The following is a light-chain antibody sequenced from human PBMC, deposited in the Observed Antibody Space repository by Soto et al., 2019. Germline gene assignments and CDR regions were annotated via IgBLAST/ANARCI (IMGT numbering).Light chain of an antibody. CDR1: SGGIASNY. CDR2: EDN. CDR3: HSYDSKGVV. J-gene: IGLJ2*01. V-gene: IGLV6-57*04. Sequence: NFMLTQPHSVSESPGKTVTISCTRSSGGIASNYVQWYQQRPGSAPTTVIYEDNQRPSGVPDRFSGSIDSSSNSASLTISGLKTEDEADYYCHSYDSKGVVFGGGTKVTVL.